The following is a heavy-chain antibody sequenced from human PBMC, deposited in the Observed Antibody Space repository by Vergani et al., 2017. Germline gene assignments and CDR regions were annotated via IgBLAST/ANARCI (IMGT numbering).Heavy chain of an antibody. CDR1: GYTLTELS. D-gene: IGHD1-1*01. V-gene: IGHV1-24*01. CDR3: ATKPLYNWNLRGSYYYGMDV. Sequence: QVQLVQSGAAVKKPGASVKVSCKVSGYTLTELSMHWVRQAPGKGLEWMGGFDPEDGETIYAQKFQGRVTMTEDTSTDTAYMELSSLRSEDTAVYYCATKPLYNWNLRGSYYYGMDVWGQGTTVTVSS. CDR2: FDPEDGET. J-gene: IGHJ6*02.